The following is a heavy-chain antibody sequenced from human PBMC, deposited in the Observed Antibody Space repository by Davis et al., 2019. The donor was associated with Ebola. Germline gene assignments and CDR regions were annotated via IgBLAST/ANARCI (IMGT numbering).Heavy chain of an antibody. V-gene: IGHV3-30*02. CDR1: GFTFTTYG. J-gene: IGHJ4*02. D-gene: IGHD1-26*01. CDR3: AKDDYHSGSPFDY. CDR2: IRYDGSYQ. Sequence: GGSLRLSCAASGFTFTTYGMHWVRQSPGRGLEWVAFIRYDGSYQFYAHSVKGRFSISRDNSKNTLSLQMNSLGTEDTAVYYCAKDDYHSGSPFDYWGQGTLVTVSS.